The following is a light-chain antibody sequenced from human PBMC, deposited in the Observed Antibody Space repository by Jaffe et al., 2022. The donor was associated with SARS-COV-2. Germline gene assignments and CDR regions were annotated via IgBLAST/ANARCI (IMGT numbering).Light chain of an antibody. J-gene: IGLJ3*02. CDR1: NSNIGHNY. CDR3: GTWDGSLSVWV. Sequence: QSVLTQPPSVSAAPGQKVTISCSGSNSNIGHNYVSWYQQIPGTAPKLLIYENNKRPSGIPDRFSGSRSGTSATLGITGLQTGDEADYYCGTWDGSLSVWVFGTGTKLTVL. V-gene: IGLV1-51*02. CDR2: ENN.